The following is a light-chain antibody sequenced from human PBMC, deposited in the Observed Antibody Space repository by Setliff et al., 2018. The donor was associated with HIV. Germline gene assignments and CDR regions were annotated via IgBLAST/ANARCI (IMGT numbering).Light chain of an antibody. CDR3: SSYRSGNTLV. CDR2: EVS. V-gene: IGLV2-14*01. CDR1: SSDVGGYKY. Sequence: QSVLPQPASVSGSPGQSITISCTGTSSDVGGYKYVYWYQQHPGKAPKLMIYEVSNRPSGISNRFSGSKSGNTASLTISGLQAEDEADYYCSSYRSGNTLVFGTGTKVTV. J-gene: IGLJ1*01.